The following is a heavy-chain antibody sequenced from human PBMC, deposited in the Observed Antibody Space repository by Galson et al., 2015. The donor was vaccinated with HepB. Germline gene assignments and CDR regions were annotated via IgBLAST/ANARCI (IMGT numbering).Heavy chain of an antibody. D-gene: IGHD6-19*01. V-gene: IGHV1-69*02. J-gene: IGHJ3*02. CDR1: GGTFSSYT. Sequence: SVKVSCKASGGTFSSYTISWVRQAPGQGLEWMGRIIPILGIANYAQKFQGRVTITADKSTSTAYVELSSLRSEDTAVYYCARTKQWLVPGVDAFDIWGQGTMVTVSS. CDR2: IIPILGIA. CDR3: ARTKQWLVPGVDAFDI.